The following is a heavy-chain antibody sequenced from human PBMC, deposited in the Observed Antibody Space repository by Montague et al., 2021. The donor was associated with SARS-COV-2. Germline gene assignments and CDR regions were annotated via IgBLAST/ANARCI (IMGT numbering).Heavy chain of an antibody. Sequence: DYAPSVRGRLTVNPDASKNEFSLELNYVTPEDTAVYYCVRYSGWFYFDFWGQGTLVTVSS. J-gene: IGHJ4*02. D-gene: IGHD6-19*01. V-gene: IGHV6-1*01. CDR3: VRYSGWFYFDF.